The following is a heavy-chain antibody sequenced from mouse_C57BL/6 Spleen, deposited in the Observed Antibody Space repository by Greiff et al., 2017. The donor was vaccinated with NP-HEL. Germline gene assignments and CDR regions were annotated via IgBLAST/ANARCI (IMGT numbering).Heavy chain of an antibody. Sequence: QVQLQQSGPGLVAPSQSLSITCTVSGFSLTSYGVHWVRQPPGKGLEWLVVIWSDGSTTYNSALKSRLSISKDNSKSQVFLKMNSLQTDDTAMYYCARQGTTVVAKNYAMDYWGQGTSVTVSS. CDR2: IWSDGST. CDR3: ARQGTTVVAKNYAMDY. CDR1: GFSLTSYG. V-gene: IGHV2-6-1*01. J-gene: IGHJ4*01. D-gene: IGHD1-1*01.